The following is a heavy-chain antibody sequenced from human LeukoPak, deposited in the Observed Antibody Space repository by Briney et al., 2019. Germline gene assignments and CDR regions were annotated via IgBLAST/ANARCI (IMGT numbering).Heavy chain of an antibody. CDR1: GNTFTSYY. CDR3: ARGGSGWYDYYYYYMDV. J-gene: IGHJ6*03. CDR2: INPSGGST. Sequence: ASVKVSCKASGNTFTSYYMHWVRQAPGQGLEWMGIINPSGGSTSYAQKFQGRVTMTRDTSTSTVYMELSSLRSEDTAVYYCARGGSGWYDYYYYYMDVWGKGTTVTVSS. V-gene: IGHV1-46*01. D-gene: IGHD6-19*01.